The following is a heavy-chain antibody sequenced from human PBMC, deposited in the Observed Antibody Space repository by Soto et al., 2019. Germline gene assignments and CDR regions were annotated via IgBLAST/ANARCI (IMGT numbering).Heavy chain of an antibody. Sequence: PGGSLRLSCAASGFTFSNAWMSWVRQAPGKGLEWVGRIKSKTDGGTTDYAAPVKGRFTISRDDSKNTLYLQMNSLKTEDTVVYFCTTDRNYDILTGYYLFDXWGQGTLVTVSS. CDR1: GFTFSNAW. J-gene: IGHJ4*02. D-gene: IGHD3-9*01. CDR2: IKSKTDGGTT. V-gene: IGHV3-15*01. CDR3: TTDRNYDILTGYYLFDX.